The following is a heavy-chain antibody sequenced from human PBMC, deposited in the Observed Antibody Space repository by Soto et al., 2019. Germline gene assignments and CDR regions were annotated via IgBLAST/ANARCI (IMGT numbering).Heavy chain of an antibody. CDR1: GFTFSSYW. V-gene: IGHV3-7*03. J-gene: IGHJ3*01. CDR3: AGLGVEWLRSSVDKGAFAF. Sequence: EVQLVESGGGLVQPGGSLRLSCAASGFTFSSYWMSWVRQAPGKGLEWVANIKQDGSEKYYVDSVKGRFTISRDNAKNPLYLEMNSLRAEDSAVYYCAGLGVEWLRSSVDKGAFAFWGRGTVVVFSS. CDR2: IKQDGSEK. D-gene: IGHD3-3*01.